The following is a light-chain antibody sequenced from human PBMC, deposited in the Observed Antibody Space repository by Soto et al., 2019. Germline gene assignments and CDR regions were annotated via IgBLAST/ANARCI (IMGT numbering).Light chain of an antibody. CDR3: QQYGGSPIT. Sequence: EVVMTQSPATLSVSPGERATFSCRASQSVGSNLAWYQQKPGQAPSLLIYTTSTRASGVPARFSGSGSGTDFTLTITRLEPEDFALYYCQQYGGSPITFGLGTRLEIK. V-gene: IGKV3-15*01. J-gene: IGKJ5*01. CDR1: QSVGSN. CDR2: TTS.